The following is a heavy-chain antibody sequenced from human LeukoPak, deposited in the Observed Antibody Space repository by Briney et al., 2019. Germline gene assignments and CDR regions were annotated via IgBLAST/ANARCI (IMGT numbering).Heavy chain of an antibody. J-gene: IGHJ3*02. Sequence: GASVKVSCKASGYTFTGYYMHWVRQAPGHGLEWMGRINPNSGGTTYAQDFQGRVTMTRDTSISTAYMELSGLTSDDTAVYNCARPRATIVVDDGYDIWGQGTMVTVSS. CDR1: GYTFTGYY. CDR3: ARPRATIVVDDGYDI. CDR2: INPNSGGT. V-gene: IGHV1-2*06. D-gene: IGHD3-22*01.